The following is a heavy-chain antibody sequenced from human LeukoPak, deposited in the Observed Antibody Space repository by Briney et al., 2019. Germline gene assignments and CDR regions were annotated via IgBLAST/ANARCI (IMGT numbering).Heavy chain of an antibody. J-gene: IGHJ3*02. V-gene: IGHV3-23*01. Sequence: GGSLRLSCAASGFTLSIYATRWVREAPGEGLGWVSAITGRGGSTYYADSVKGRFTITRDNSKNTLYLQMNSLRAEDTAVYYCAKDQSRRWYPVDAFDIWGQGTMVTVSS. CDR3: AKDQSRRWYPVDAFDI. CDR2: ITGRGGST. CDR1: GFTLSIYA. D-gene: IGHD4-23*01.